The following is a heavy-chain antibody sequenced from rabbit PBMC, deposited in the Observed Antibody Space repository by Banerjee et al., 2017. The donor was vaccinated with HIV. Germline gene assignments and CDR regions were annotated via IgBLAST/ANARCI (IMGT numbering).Heavy chain of an antibody. Sequence: QEQLEESGGDLVKPGASLTLSCKASGFSFSSGYDMCWVRQAPGKGLEWIACINAGGSGNTVYASWAKGRFTISKTSSTTVTLQMTSLTAADTATYFCAKGIDSSGWGGDLWGPGTLVTVS. CDR3: AKGIDSSGWGGDL. V-gene: IGHV1S45*01. J-gene: IGHJ6*01. D-gene: IGHD4-1*01. CDR1: GFSFSSGYD. CDR2: INAGGSGNT.